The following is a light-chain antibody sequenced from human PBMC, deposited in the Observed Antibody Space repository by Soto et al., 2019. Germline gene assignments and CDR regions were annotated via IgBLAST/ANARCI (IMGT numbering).Light chain of an antibody. CDR2: AAS. CDR3: QKYNIAANT. CDR1: QGISNY. V-gene: IGKV1-27*01. J-gene: IGKJ5*01. Sequence: DIQMTQSPSSLSASVGDRVTITCRSSQGISNYLAWYQQKPGKVPKLLIYAASTLQSGVPSRFSGSGSGTDFTITIRGLQPEDFATYYCQKYNIAANTFGQGTRLEIK.